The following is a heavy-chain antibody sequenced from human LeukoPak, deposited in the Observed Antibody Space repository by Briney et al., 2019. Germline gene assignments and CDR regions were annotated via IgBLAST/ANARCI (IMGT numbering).Heavy chain of an antibody. CDR2: ISYDGSNK. CDR3: ARDRVYYGSGGNYNVPY. J-gene: IGHJ4*02. D-gene: IGHD3-10*01. CDR1: GFTFSSYA. Sequence: GGSLRLSCAASGFTFSSYAMDWVRQAPGKGLEWVAVISYDGSNKYYADSVKGRFTISRDNSKNTLYLQMNSLRAEDTAVYYCARDRVYYGSGGNYNVPYWGQGTLVTGSS. V-gene: IGHV3-30-3*01.